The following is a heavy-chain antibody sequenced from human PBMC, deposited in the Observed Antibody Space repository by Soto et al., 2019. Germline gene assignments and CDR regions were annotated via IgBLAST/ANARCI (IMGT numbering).Heavy chain of an antibody. V-gene: IGHV3-64*04. CDR3: AKENGYSSSWFEFDY. D-gene: IGHD6-13*01. Sequence: GGSLRLSCSASGFTFSSYAMHWVRQAPGKGLEYVSAISGSGGSTYYADSVKGRFTISRDNSKNTLYLQMNSLRAEDTAVYYCAKENGYSSSWFEFDYWGQGTLVTVSS. CDR2: ISGSGGST. CDR1: GFTFSSYA. J-gene: IGHJ4*02.